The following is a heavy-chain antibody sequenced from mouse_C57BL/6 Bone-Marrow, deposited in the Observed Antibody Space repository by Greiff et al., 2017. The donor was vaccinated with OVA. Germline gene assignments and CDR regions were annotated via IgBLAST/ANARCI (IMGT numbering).Heavy chain of an antibody. Sequence: EVKLMESGGGLVKPGGSLKLSCAASGFTFSSYAMSWVRQTPEKRLEWVATISDGGSYSYSPYNVKGRFPIPRYNDKYNLYLQMSHRKSEDTAVYYCARGPITTVVASDDWGQGTTLTVSS. V-gene: IGHV5-4*03. CDR2: ISDGGSYS. CDR3: ARGPITTVVASDD. CDR1: GFTFSSYA. D-gene: IGHD1-1*01. J-gene: IGHJ2*01.